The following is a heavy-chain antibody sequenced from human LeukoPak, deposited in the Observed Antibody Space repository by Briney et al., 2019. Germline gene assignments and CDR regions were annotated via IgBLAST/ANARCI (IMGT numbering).Heavy chain of an antibody. D-gene: IGHD2-21*01. V-gene: IGHV3-53*01. J-gene: IGHJ4*02. CDR1: GFTVSSNY. CDR3: ARVSGRDLADFDY. CDR2: IYSGGST. Sequence: GGSLRLSCAASGFTVSSNYMSWVRQAPGKGLEWVSVIYSGGSTYYADSVKGRFTISRDNSKNTLYLQMNSLRAEDTAVYYCARVSGRDLADFDYWGQGTLVTVSS.